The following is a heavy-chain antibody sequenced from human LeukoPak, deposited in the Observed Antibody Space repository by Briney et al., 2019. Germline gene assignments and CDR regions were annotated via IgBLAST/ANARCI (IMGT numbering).Heavy chain of an antibody. CDR1: GFTFSSYV. D-gene: IGHD2-2*01. CDR2: ISDDGSNE. J-gene: IGHJ4*02. CDR3: ARDKGPSYLSSFDY. V-gene: IGHV3-30*04. Sequence: GGSLRLSCAASGFTFSSYVMHWVRQAPSKGLEWVAIISDDGSNEYYADSVKGRFTTSRDSSKNTLYLQMNSLRAADTAVYYCARDKGPSYLSSFDYWGQGTLVTVSS.